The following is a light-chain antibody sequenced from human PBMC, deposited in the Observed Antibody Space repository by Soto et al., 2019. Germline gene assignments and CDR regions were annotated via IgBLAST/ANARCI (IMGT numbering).Light chain of an antibody. Sequence: QSVLTQPASVSGSPGQTITISCSGTSSDVGGYNFVSWYQQHPGKAPKLVIYDVTNRPSGVSSRFSGSKSGNTASLTISGLQAEDEADYYCSSYTSSDTYVFGTGTKLTVL. CDR3: SSYTSSDTYV. CDR1: SSDVGGYNF. J-gene: IGLJ1*01. V-gene: IGLV2-14*01. CDR2: DVT.